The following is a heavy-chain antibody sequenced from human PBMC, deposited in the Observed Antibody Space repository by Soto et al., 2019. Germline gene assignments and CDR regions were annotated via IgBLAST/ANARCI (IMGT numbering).Heavy chain of an antibody. CDR1: GGSFSGYY. V-gene: IGHV4-34*01. D-gene: IGHD2-2*01. CDR2: INHSGTT. CDR3: ARGIGYCSSTNCYSSRHLRFDS. J-gene: IGHJ4*02. Sequence: QVQLQQWGAGLLKTSETLSLTCAVYGGSFSGYYWTWIRQTPGKGLEWIGEINHSGTTKYNPSLKSQVTISIYTSKNQFSLHVTFVSASDTAVYFCARGIGYCSSTNCYSSRHLRFDSWGQGSLVTVSS.